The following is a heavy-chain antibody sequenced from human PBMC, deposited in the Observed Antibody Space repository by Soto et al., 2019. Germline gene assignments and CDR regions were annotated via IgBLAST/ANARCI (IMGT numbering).Heavy chain of an antibody. CDR3: ARWRKGVRGVYYYYYGMDV. D-gene: IGHD3-10*01. V-gene: IGHV4-4*02. CDR2: IYHSGST. J-gene: IGHJ6*02. CDR1: GGSISSSNW. Sequence: PSETLSLTCAVSGGSISSSNWWSWVRQPPGKGLEWIGEIYHSGSTNYNPSLKSRVTISVDTSKNQFSLKLSSVTAADTAVYYCARWRKGVRGVYYYYYGMDVWGQGTTVTVS.